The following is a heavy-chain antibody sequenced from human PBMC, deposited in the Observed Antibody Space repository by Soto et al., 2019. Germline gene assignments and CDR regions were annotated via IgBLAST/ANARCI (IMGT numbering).Heavy chain of an antibody. V-gene: IGHV3-30*18. CDR3: AKDRIQLWNYFDY. J-gene: IGHJ4*02. D-gene: IGHD5-18*01. Sequence: GGSLRLSCAASGFTFSSYGMHWVRQAPGKGLEWVAVISYDGSNKYYADSVKGRFTISRDNSKNTLYLQMNSLRAEDTAVYYCAKDRIQLWNYFDYWGQGTLVTAPQ. CDR2: ISYDGSNK. CDR1: GFTFSSYG.